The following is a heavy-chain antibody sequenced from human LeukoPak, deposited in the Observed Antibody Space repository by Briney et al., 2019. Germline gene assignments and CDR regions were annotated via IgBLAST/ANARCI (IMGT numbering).Heavy chain of an antibody. D-gene: IGHD3-22*01. CDR1: GYSISSGYY. V-gene: IGHV4-38-2*02. CDR2: IDHSEST. Sequence: SETLSLTCTVSGYSISSGYYWGWIRQPPGKGLEWIGSIDHSESTYYNPSLKSRVTISGDTSKNHFSLKLSSVTAADTAVYYCARADTYDSSGFYYWGQGTLVTVSS. J-gene: IGHJ4*02. CDR3: ARADTYDSSGFYY.